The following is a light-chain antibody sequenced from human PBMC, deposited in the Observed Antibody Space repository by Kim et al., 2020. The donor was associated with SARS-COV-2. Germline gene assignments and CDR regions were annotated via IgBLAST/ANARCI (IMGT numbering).Light chain of an antibody. J-gene: IGLJ1*01. V-gene: IGLV3-19*01. CDR2: GKN. Sequence: SSELTQDPAVSVALGQTVRITCQGDSLRSYYASWYQQKPGQAPVLVIYGKNNRPSEIPDRFSGSSSGNTASLTLTGAQAEDEADYYCHSRDSSGNHYVFG. CDR1: SLRSYY. CDR3: HSRDSSGNHYV.